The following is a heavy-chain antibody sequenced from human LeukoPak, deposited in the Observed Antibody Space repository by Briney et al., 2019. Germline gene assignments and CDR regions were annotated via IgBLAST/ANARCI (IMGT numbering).Heavy chain of an antibody. V-gene: IGHV3-30*18. CDR1: GFTFSSYG. J-gene: IGHJ6*02. CDR2: ISYEGSNK. D-gene: IGHD6-19*01. Sequence: GRSLRLSCAASGFTFSSYGMHWVRQAPGKGLEWVAVISYEGSNKYYADSVKGRFTISRDNSKNTLYLQMNSLRAEDTAVYYCAKVSAYSSGWYGVDYYYGMDVWGQGTTVTVSS. CDR3: AKVSAYSSGWYGVDYYYGMDV.